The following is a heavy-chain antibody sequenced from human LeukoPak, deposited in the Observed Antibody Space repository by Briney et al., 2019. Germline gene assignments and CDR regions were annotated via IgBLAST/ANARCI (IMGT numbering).Heavy chain of an antibody. CDR3: ARGYYCGSGPFDY. CDR1: GGSFSGYY. V-gene: IGHV4-34*01. CDR2: INHSGST. J-gene: IGHJ4*02. Sequence: SETLSLTCAVYGGSFSGYYWSWIRQPPGKGLEWIGEINHSGSTNYNPSLKSRVTISVDTSKNQFSLKLSSVTAADTAVYYCARGYYCGSGPFDYWGQGTLVTVSS. D-gene: IGHD3-10*01.